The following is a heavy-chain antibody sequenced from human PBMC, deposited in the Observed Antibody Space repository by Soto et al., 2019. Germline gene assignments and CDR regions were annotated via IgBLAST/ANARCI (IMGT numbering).Heavy chain of an antibody. V-gene: IGHV3-23*01. CDR3: AKLSDFWSGYYAAGYIDY. CDR1: GFTFRSYW. Sequence: GGSLRLSCAASGFTFRSYWMHWVRQAPGKGLVWVSGISGSGGRTYHADSVKGRFTISRDSSKNTLYLQMNSLRAEDSAIYYCAKLSDFWSGYYAAGYIDYRGQGTLVTVSS. CDR2: ISGSGGRT. D-gene: IGHD3-3*01. J-gene: IGHJ4*02.